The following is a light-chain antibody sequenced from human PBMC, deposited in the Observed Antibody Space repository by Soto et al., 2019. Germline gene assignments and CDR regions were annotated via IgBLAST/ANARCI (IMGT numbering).Light chain of an antibody. CDR2: EGS. CDR3: CSYAGSSTPLV. J-gene: IGLJ3*02. CDR1: SSDVGSYNL. Sequence: QSALTQPASVSGSPGQSITISCTGTSSDVGSYNLVSWYQQHPGKAPKLMIYEGSKRPSGVSNRFSGSKSGNTASLTISGLQAEAEADYYCCSYAGSSTPLVFGGGTKLTVL. V-gene: IGLV2-23*01.